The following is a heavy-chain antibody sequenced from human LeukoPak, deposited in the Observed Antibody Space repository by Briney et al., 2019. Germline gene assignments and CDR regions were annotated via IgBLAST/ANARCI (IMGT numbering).Heavy chain of an antibody. D-gene: IGHD3-10*01. J-gene: IGHJ4*02. CDR1: GYTFTSYG. V-gene: IGHV1-24*01. Sequence: ASVKVSCKASGYTFTSYGISWVRQAPGKGLEWMGGFDPEDGETIYAQKFQGRVTMTEDTSTDTAYMELSSLRSEDTAVYYCASGGAVDPFDYWGQGTLVTVSS. CDR2: FDPEDGET. CDR3: ASGGAVDPFDY.